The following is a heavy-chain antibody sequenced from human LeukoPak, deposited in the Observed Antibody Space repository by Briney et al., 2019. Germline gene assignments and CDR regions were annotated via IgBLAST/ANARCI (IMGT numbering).Heavy chain of an antibody. CDR3: ARDGGYGFAP. V-gene: IGHV3-48*04. CDR2: ISSLSSSTI. Sequence: QPGGSLRLSCEASGFTFSDYSMNWVRQAPGKGLEWVSYISSLSSSTIYYADSVKGRFTISRDNAKNSLFLQMNSLRVEDTAVYYGARDGGYGFAPWAQGTLVTASS. D-gene: IGHD5-18*01. J-gene: IGHJ5*02. CDR1: GFTFSDYS.